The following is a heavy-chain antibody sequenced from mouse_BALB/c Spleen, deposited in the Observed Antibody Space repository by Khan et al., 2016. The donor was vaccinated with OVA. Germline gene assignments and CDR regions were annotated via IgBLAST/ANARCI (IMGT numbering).Heavy chain of an antibody. CDR1: EYTFTDYV. CDR3: ARSATYYYSMDY. V-gene: IGHV1S136*01. Sequence: EVQLQESGPELVKPGASVKMSCKASEYTFTDYVIHWVKQKPGQGLEWIGYIYPYTDESDSTEGFKGKATLTLDKSSSTAYMDLSSLTYADSSCYYCARSATYYYSMDYWGQGTSVTVSS. CDR2: IYPYTDES. D-gene: IGHD1-1*01. J-gene: IGHJ4*01.